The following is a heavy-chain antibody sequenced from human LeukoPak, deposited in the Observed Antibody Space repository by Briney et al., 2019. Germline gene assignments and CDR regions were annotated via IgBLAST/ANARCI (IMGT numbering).Heavy chain of an antibody. J-gene: IGHJ3*02. CDR3: ARGGDMRVVGAFDI. CDR2: ISAYNGNT. Sequence: GASVKVSCKASGYTFTSYGMNWVRQAPGQGLEWMGWISAYNGNTNYAQKLQGRVTMTRDTSTSTVYMELRSLRSDDTALYYCARGGDMRVVGAFDIWGQGTMVTVSS. CDR1: GYTFTSYG. D-gene: IGHD3-22*01. V-gene: IGHV1-18*01.